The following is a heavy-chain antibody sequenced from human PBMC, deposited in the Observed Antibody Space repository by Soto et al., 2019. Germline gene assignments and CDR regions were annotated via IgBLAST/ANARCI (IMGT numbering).Heavy chain of an antibody. CDR1: GATFSSSA. CDR3: AAHNYYGSGSYPSWCYFDY. J-gene: IGHJ4*02. CDR2: IIPIFGTA. Sequence: SVKIYCKASGATFSSSAISWVRQAPGQRLEWMGGIIPIFGTANYAQKFQGRVTITADESTSTAYMELSSLRSEDTVVYYCAAHNYYGSGSYPSWCYFDYWGPGTLVTVSS. D-gene: IGHD3-10*01. V-gene: IGHV1-69*01.